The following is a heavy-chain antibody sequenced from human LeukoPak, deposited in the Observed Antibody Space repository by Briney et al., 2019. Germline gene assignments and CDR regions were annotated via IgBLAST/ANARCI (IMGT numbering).Heavy chain of an antibody. Sequence: ASVKVSCKASGYTFTSYDINWVRQATGQGLEWMGWMNPNSGNTGYAQKFQGRVTMTRNTSISTAYMELSSLRSEDTAVYYCARDYYDSSGYYYSHYYYGMDVWGQGTTVTVSS. D-gene: IGHD3-22*01. CDR2: MNPNSGNT. J-gene: IGHJ6*02. V-gene: IGHV1-8*01. CDR3: ARDYYDSSGYYYSHYYYGMDV. CDR1: GYTFTSYD.